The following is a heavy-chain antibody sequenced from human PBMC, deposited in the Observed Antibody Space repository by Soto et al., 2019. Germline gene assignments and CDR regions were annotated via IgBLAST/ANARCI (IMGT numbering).Heavy chain of an antibody. Sequence: GGSLRLSCAASGFTCTEYWMHWVRQVPGKGLVWVSRINADGTRTNYADSVKGRFTISRDNAKNTVYLQMNSLRAEDTAVFYCARGIKNYYGTEVWGQGTTVTVSS. CDR1: GFTCTEYW. J-gene: IGHJ6*02. V-gene: IGHV3-74*01. CDR2: INADGTRT. D-gene: IGHD3-16*01. CDR3: ARGIKNYYGTEV.